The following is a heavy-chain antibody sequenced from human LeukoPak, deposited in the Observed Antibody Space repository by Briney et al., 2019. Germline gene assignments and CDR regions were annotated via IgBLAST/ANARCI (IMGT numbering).Heavy chain of an antibody. CDR3: ARDGGYFDY. D-gene: IGHD3-16*01. V-gene: IGHV1-18*01. CDR1: GYTFNTYG. CDR2: ISPYNGNT. Sequence: ASVKVSCKPFGYTFNTYGITWVRQAPGQGLEWMGWISPYNGNTNYAQKLQGRVTMTTDTSTSTAYMELRSLRSDDTAVYYCARDGGYFDYWGQGTLVTVSS. J-gene: IGHJ4*02.